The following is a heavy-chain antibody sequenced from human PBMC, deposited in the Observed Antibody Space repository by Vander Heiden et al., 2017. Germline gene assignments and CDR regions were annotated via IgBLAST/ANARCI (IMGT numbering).Heavy chain of an antibody. CDR3: ARVRYSSGWTPWYFDL. Sequence: QVHLQDSGPGLVKPSETLSLTCTVSGGPISGYYWSWIRQPPGKGLEWIGYIYSSGSTNYNPSLKSRVTISVDTSKNQFSLKLSSVTAADTAVYYCARVRYSSGWTPWYFDLWGRGTLVTVSS. D-gene: IGHD6-25*01. CDR2: IYSSGST. CDR1: GGPISGYY. V-gene: IGHV4-59*01. J-gene: IGHJ2*01.